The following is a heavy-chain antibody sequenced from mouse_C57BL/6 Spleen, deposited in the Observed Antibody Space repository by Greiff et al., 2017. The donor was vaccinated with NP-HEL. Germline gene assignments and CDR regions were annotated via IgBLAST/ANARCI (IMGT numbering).Heavy chain of an antibody. Sequence: QVQLQQSGAELVRPGASVTLSCKASGYTFTDYEMHWVKQTPVHGLEWIGAIDPETGGTAYNQKFKGKAILTADKSSSTAYMELRSLTSEDSAVYYCTIDYEDYFDYWGQGTTLTVSS. CDR2: IDPETGGT. CDR3: TIDYEDYFDY. J-gene: IGHJ2*01. V-gene: IGHV1-15*01. D-gene: IGHD2-4*01. CDR1: GYTFTDYE.